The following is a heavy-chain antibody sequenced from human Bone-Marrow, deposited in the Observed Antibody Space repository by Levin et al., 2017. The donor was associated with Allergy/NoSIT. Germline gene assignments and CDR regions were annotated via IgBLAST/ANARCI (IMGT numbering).Heavy chain of an antibody. V-gene: IGHV3-7*01. Sequence: PGGSLRLSCAASGFTFSSFSMNWVRQAPGKGLEWVASIKQDGSEQQYVDSVRGRFTISRDNAKKSLYLQMDSLRVEDTAVYYCSRGSHSPTYWGQGTLVTVSS. CDR3: SRGSHSPTY. J-gene: IGHJ4*02. CDR1: GFTFSSFS. CDR2: IKQDGSEQ. D-gene: IGHD2-21*01.